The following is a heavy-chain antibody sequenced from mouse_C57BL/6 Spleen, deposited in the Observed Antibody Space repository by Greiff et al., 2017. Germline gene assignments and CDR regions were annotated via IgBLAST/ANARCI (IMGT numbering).Heavy chain of an antibody. CDR3: ARGDDYDRFAY. V-gene: IGHV1-81*01. D-gene: IGHD2-4*01. Sequence: QVQLQQSGAELARPGASVKLSCKASGYTFTSYGISWVKQRTGQGLEWIGEIYPRSGNTYYNEKFKGKATLTADKSSSTAYMELRRLTSEDAAVYFCARGDDYDRFAYWGQGTLVTVSA. CDR2: IYPRSGNT. CDR1: GYTFTSYG. J-gene: IGHJ3*01.